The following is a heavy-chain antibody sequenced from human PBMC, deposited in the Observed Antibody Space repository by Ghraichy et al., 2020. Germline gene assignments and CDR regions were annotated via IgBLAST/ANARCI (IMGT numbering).Heavy chain of an antibody. J-gene: IGHJ4*02. CDR1: GFTFGGDW. CDR3: VRDHDY. Sequence: GGSLRLSCAASGFTFGGDWMSWVRQAPGKGLEWVGNIKEDDSEQYYVDSVKGRFTISRDNAKNSLYLHMDSLRAEDTAVYYCVRDHDYWGRGTLVIVSS. V-gene: IGHV3-7*03. CDR2: IKEDDSEQ.